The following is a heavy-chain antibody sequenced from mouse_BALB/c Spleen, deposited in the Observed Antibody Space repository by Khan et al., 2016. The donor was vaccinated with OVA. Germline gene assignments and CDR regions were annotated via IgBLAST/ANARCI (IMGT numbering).Heavy chain of an antibody. D-gene: IGHD2-14*01. V-gene: IGHV2-2*01. J-gene: IGHJ3*01. CDR1: GFSLNTYG. CDR2: IRSGGST. CDR3: ARNSYMYDFTY. Sequence: QVQRRQSGPGLVQPSQSLSITCTVSGFSLNTYGIHWIRQSQGKGLEWLGVIRSGGSTDYNGAFISRLNITKDNSKSQVFFKMSSLQADDTAIYYCARNSYMYDFTYWGQGTLVTVSA.